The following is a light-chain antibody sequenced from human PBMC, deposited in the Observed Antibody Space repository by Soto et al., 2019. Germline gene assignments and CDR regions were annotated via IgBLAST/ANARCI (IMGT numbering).Light chain of an antibody. V-gene: IGKV3-11*01. J-gene: IGKJ2*01. CDR2: DIS. CDR3: HQRSHWPRNT. CDR1: QTVSRH. Sequence: EIVLTQSPATVSLSPGERATLSCRTSQTVSRHLAWYQQKPGQAPRLLIYDISNRDTGIPARFSGSGSGTDFSLTISSLEPEESAVYYCHQRSHWPRNTFGQGTKLEI.